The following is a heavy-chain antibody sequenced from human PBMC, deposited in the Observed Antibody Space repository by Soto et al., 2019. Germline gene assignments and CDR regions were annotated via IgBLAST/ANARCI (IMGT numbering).Heavy chain of an antibody. CDR1: IGSISSYY. CDR2: IYYSGST. J-gene: IGHJ3*02. D-gene: IGHD4-17*01. V-gene: IGHV4-59*01. CDR3: ARQYSDYVRGAFDI. Sequence: QVQLRASGPGLVKPSETLSLTCTVSIGSISSYYWSWIRQPPGKGLEWIGYIYYSGSTNYNPSLKCRVTISVDTSKNQFSLKLNSVTAADTAVYYCARQYSDYVRGAFDIWGQGTMVTVSS.